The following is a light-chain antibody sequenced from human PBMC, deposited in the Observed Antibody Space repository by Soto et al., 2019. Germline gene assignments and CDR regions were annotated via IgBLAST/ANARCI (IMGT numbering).Light chain of an antibody. CDR3: GSWDSSLSAYV. CDR2: DDD. J-gene: IGLJ1*01. V-gene: IGLV1-51*01. CDR1: SSNIGGNS. Sequence: QSVLTQPPSVSAAPGQRVTISCSGSSSNIGGNSVSWYQQPPGTAPKLLIYDDDKRPSGIPDRFSGSKSGTSATLGITGFQTGDEADYYCGSWDSSLSAYVFGTGTKVTVL.